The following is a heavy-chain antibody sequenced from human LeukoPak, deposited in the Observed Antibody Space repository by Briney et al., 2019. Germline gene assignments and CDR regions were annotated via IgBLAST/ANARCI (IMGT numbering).Heavy chain of an antibody. V-gene: IGHV1-69*04. CDR3: ARGGGDYTNGYFDY. CDR2: IIPILGIA. D-gene: IGHD2-21*02. J-gene: IGHJ4*02. CDR1: GGTFSSYA. Sequence: SVKVSCKASGGTFSSYAISWVRQAPGQGLEWMGRIIPILGIANYAQKFQGRVTITADKSTSTAYMELSSLRSEDTAVYYCARGGGDYTNGYFDYWGQGTLVTVSS.